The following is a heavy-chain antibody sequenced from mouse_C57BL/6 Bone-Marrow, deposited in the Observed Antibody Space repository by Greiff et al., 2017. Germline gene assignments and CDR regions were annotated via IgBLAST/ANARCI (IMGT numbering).Heavy chain of an antibody. CDR3: ARSYDYDDSTMAY. V-gene: IGHV1-64*01. D-gene: IGHD2-4*01. CDR2: IHPNGGSP. Sequence: QVQLQQPGAELVKPGASVRLSCAASGYTFTNYWMHWVRQRPGQGLEWIGMIHPNGGSPAYNEKFKSEATLSVDKSSRTAYMELSCLTSEDSAVYYCARSYDYDDSTMAYWGQGTAATVS. J-gene: IGHJ4*01. CDR1: GYTFTNYW.